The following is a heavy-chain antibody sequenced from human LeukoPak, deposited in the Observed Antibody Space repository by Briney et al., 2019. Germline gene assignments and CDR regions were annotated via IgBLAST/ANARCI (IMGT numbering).Heavy chain of an antibody. CDR1: GFTFSSYE. D-gene: IGHD6-13*01. CDR3: ARDGTPNYRSCWVYMDV. V-gene: IGHV3-48*03. CDR2: ITSSDSNT. Sequence: GGSLRLSCVASGFTFSSYEMNWVRHAPGKGREWLSYITSSDSNTHYADSVKGRFTISRDDAQNSLYLQMNSLRVEDTAAYYCARDGTPNYRSCWVYMDVWGKGTTVTISS. J-gene: IGHJ6*03.